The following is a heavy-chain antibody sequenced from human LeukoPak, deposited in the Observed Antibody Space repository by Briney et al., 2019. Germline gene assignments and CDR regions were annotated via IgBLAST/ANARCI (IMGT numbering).Heavy chain of an antibody. V-gene: IGHV4-31*03. CDR1: GGSISSGGYY. J-gene: IGHJ5*02. Sequence: SQTLSLTCTVSGGSISSGGYYWSWIRQHPGMGLEWIGYIYYSGSTYYNPSLKSRVTISVDTSKNQFSLKLSSVTAADTAVYYCARVQRTHRLGIAAAVPNWFDPWGQGTLVTVSS. D-gene: IGHD6-13*01. CDR2: IYYSGST. CDR3: ARVQRTHRLGIAAAVPNWFDP.